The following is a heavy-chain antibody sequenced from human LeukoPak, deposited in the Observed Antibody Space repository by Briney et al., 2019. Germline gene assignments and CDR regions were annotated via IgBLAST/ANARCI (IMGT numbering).Heavy chain of an antibody. CDR1: GFTFSSYG. CDR3: AKDYYGSGSYLHYYYYGMDV. CDR2: ISYDGSNK. D-gene: IGHD3-10*01. V-gene: IGHV3-30*18. J-gene: IGHJ6*02. Sequence: GGSLRLSCAASGFTFSSYGMHWVRQAPGKGLEWVAVISYDGSNKYYADSVKGRFTISRDNSKNTLYPQMNSLRAEDTAVYYCAKDYYGSGSYLHYYYYGMDVWGQGTTVTVSS.